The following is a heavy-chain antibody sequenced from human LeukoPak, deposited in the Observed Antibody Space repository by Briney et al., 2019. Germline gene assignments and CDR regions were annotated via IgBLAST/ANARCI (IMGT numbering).Heavy chain of an antibody. CDR1: GFTFSTYN. V-gene: IGHV3-48*02. D-gene: IGHD4-17*01. Sequence: HPGGSLRLSCAASGFTFSTYNMNWVRQAPGKGLEWVSYISDSSSTIYYADSVKGRFTISRDNAKNSLYLQMNSLRDEDTAVYYCARDSYGDYSFGYWGQGTLVTVSS. CDR2: ISDSSSTI. J-gene: IGHJ4*02. CDR3: ARDSYGDYSFGY.